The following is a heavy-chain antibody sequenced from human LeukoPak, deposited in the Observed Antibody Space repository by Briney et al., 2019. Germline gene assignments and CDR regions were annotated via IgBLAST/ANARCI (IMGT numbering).Heavy chain of an antibody. CDR3: ARALSA. J-gene: IGHJ4*02. D-gene: IGHD3-3*01. Sequence: GGSLRLSCVASGFTFNNYWMHWVRQAPGKGLEWVANIKQDGSEIYCVDSVKGRFSVSRDNAKSSVYLQMNSLRAEDTAVYYCARALSAWGRGTLVTVSS. CDR2: IKQDGSEI. CDR1: GFTFNNYW. V-gene: IGHV3-7*03.